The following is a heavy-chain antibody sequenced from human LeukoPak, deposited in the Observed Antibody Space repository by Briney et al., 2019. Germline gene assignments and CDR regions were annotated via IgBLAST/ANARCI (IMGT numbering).Heavy chain of an antibody. CDR3: ARSPLVRGVIKGYYYMDV. CDR2: FDPEDGET. Sequence: ASVKVSCKVSGYTLTELSMHWVRQAPGKGLEWMGGFDPEDGETIYAQKFQGRVTMTEDTSTDTAYMELSSLRSEDTAVYYCARSPLVRGVIKGYYYMDVWGKGTTVTVSS. J-gene: IGHJ6*03. D-gene: IGHD3-10*01. CDR1: GYTLTELS. V-gene: IGHV1-24*01.